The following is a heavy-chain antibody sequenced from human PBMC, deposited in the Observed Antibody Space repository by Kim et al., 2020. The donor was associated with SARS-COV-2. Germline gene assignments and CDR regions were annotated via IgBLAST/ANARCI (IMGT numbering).Heavy chain of an antibody. CDR3: ARDAGSFYGPDY. CDR1: GYTFSDSY. Sequence: ASVKVSCKASGYTFSDSYVHWVRQAPGQGLEWMGLIMGGAKTYAQKLQGRVTMTSDTSASTVYLEVSSLRSDDTAPYFCARDAGSFYGPDYWGRGTLGTV. D-gene: IGHD3-10*01. J-gene: IGHJ4*02. V-gene: IGHV1-46*04. CDR2: IMGGAK.